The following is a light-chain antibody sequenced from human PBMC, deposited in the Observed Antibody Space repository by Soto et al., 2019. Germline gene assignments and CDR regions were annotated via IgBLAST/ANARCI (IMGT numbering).Light chain of an antibody. Sequence: EIVMTQSPATLSVSSGERATLSCRASQTVSSNLAWYQQKPGQAPRLLIFGASTRATGIPARFSGSGSGTEFTLTISSLQSEDCAVYYCQQYSNWPITFGQGTRLEIK. CDR3: QQYSNWPIT. CDR2: GAS. CDR1: QTVSSN. V-gene: IGKV3-15*01. J-gene: IGKJ5*01.